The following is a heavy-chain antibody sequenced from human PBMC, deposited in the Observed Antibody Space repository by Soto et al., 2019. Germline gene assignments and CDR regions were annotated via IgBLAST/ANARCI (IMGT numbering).Heavy chain of an antibody. V-gene: IGHV3-33*01. CDR2: IWYDGSNK. Sequence: QPGGSLRLSCAASGFTFSSYGMHWVRQAPGKGLEWVAVIWYDGSNKYYADSVKGRFTISRDNSKNTLYLQMNSLRAEDTAVYYCAREGCSSTSCYSRLVYWGHGTLVTVSS. J-gene: IGHJ4*01. CDR1: GFTFSSYG. D-gene: IGHD2-2*01. CDR3: AREGCSSTSCYSRLVY.